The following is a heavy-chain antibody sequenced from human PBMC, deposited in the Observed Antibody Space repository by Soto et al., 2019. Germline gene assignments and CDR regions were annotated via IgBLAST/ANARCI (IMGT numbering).Heavy chain of an antibody. CDR3: ARESHYYGSGTSTLLDY. CDR2: ISYDGSNK. Sequence: GGSLRLSCAASGFTFSSYAMHWVRQAPGKRLEWVAVISYDGSNKYYADSVKGRFTISRDNSKNTLYLQMNSLRAEDTAVYYCARESHYYGSGTSTLLDYWGQGTLVTVSS. V-gene: IGHV3-30-3*01. J-gene: IGHJ4*02. CDR1: GFTFSSYA. D-gene: IGHD3-10*01.